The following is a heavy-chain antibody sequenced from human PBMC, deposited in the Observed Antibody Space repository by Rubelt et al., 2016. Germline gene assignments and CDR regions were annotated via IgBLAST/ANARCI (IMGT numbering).Heavy chain of an antibody. D-gene: IGHD6-19*01. Sequence: QVTLKESGPVLVKPTETLTLTCTVSGFSLSNARMGVSWIRQPPGKALEWLAHIFSNDEKSYSTSLKGRLTISKNPSKCQVVLTSTNMDPVNTATYYCARMSVRGSSGWSRDYYYYGMDVWGQGTTVTVSS. V-gene: IGHV2-26*01. J-gene: IGHJ6*02. CDR2: IFSNDEK. CDR1: GFSLSNARMG. CDR3: ARMSVRGSSGWSRDYYYYGMDV.